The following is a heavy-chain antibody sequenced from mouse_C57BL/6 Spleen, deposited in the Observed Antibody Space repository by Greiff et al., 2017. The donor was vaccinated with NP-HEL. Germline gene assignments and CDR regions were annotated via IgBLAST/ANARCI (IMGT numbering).Heavy chain of an antibody. J-gene: IGHJ1*03. CDR2: INYDGSST. D-gene: IGHD2-4*01. CDR3: ARDRGLYDYDNYFDV. V-gene: IGHV5-16*01. Sequence: DVMLVESEGGLVQPGSSMKLSCTASGFTFSDYYMAWVRQVPEKGLEWVANINYDGSSTYYLDSLKSRFIISSDNAKNILYLQMSSLKSEDTATYYCARDRGLYDYDNYFDVWGTGTTVTVSS. CDR1: GFTFSDYY.